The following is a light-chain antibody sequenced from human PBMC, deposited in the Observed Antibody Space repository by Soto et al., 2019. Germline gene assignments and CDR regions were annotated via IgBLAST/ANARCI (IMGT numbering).Light chain of an antibody. J-gene: IGKJ3*01. CDR2: WAS. V-gene: IGKV4-1*01. Sequence: DIVMTQSPDSLAVSLGERATINCKSSQSVLYSSDKQNYLAWYQQKPGQPPKLLIYWASTRESGVPDRFSGSGSGTDFTLTISSLQAEDVAVYYCQQYYSIPFTFGPGTKVDIK. CDR1: QSVLYSSDKQNY. CDR3: QQYYSIPFT.